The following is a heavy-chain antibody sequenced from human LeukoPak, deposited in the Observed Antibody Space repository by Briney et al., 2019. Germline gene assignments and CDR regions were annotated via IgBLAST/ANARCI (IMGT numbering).Heavy chain of an antibody. D-gene: IGHD1-14*01. CDR2: MYYSGTT. CDR1: GGSISSYY. V-gene: IGHV4-59*08. CDR3: ARHDNYPGFGRGFDP. Sequence: SETLSLTCTVSGGSISSYYWSWIRQPPGKGLEWIGYMYYSGTTNYNPSLKSRVTISADTSKNHLSLKLYSVTAADTAVYYCARHDNYPGFGRGFDPWGQGFLVTVTS. J-gene: IGHJ5*02.